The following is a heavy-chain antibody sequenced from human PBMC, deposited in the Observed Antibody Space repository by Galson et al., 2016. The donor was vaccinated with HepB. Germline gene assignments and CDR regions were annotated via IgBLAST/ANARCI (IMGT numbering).Heavy chain of an antibody. V-gene: IGHV3-33*01. CDR1: GFSFSSFA. CDR3: ARPARRFFDPSSSGNWFDP. Sequence: SLRLSCAASGFSFSSFAMHWVRQVPGKGLEWVAVIWYDGSVTHYADSVKGRFTISRDNPKNTLHLQMNSLRVEDTALYYCARPARRFFDPSSSGNWFDPWGQGTQVTVSS. CDR2: IWYDGSVT. D-gene: IGHD3-9*01. J-gene: IGHJ5*02.